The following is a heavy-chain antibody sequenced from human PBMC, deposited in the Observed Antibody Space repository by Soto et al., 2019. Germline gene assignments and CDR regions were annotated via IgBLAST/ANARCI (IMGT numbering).Heavy chain of an antibody. J-gene: IGHJ5*02. D-gene: IGHD6-6*01. CDR1: GGSFSGYY. Sequence: PSETLSLTCAVYGGSFSGYYWSWIRQPPGKGLEWIGEINHSGSTNYNPSLKSRVTISVDTSKNQFSLKLSSVTAADTAVYYCARGPSRWSYSSSLRGWFDPWGQGTLVTVSS. CDR3: ARGPSRWSYSSSLRGWFDP. CDR2: INHSGST. V-gene: IGHV4-34*01.